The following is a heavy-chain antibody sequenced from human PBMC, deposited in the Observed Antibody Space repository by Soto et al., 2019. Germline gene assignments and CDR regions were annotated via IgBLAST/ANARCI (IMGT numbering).Heavy chain of an antibody. CDR2: ISGYNGNT. J-gene: IGHJ5*02. D-gene: IGHD3-10*01. V-gene: IGHV1-18*01. Sequence: ASVKVSCKASGYTFTSYGISWVRQAPGQGLEWMGWISGYNGNTNYAQKVQGRVTMTTDTSTSTAYMELRSLRSDDTAVYYCARGVGSGSYYNQYNWFDPWGQGTLVTVSS. CDR1: GYTFTSYG. CDR3: ARGVGSGSYYNQYNWFDP.